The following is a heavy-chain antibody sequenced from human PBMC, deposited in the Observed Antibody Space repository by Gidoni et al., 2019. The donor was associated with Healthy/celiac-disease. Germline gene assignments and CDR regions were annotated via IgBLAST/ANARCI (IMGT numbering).Heavy chain of an antibody. J-gene: IGHJ4*02. CDR2: INHSGST. V-gene: IGHV4-34*01. CDR3: ATVPSSGWSYFDY. CDR1: GGSFSGYY. D-gene: IGHD6-19*01. Sequence: QVQLQQWGAGLLKPSETLSLTCAVYGGSFSGYYWSWIRQPPGKGLEWIGEINHSGSTNYNPSLKSRVTISVDTSKNQFSLKLSSVTAADTAVYYCATVPSSGWSYFDYWGQGTLVTVS.